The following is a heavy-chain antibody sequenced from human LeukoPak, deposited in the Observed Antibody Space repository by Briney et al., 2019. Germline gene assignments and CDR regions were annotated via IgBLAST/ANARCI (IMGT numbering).Heavy chain of an antibody. CDR1: GYTFTTYA. J-gene: IGHJ5*02. Sequence: GGSVKVSCKASGYTFTTYALHWVRQAPGQSREWMGWINAGNANTKYSQNFQGRVTVTTDTSTSTAYMELRSLRSDDTAVYYCARDTRYCTSTSCYGKNWFDPWGQGTLVTVSS. V-gene: IGHV1-3*01. CDR2: INAGNANT. D-gene: IGHD2-2*01. CDR3: ARDTRYCTSTSCYGKNWFDP.